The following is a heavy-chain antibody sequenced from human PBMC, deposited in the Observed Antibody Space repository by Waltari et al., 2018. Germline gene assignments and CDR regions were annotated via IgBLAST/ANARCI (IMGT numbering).Heavy chain of an antibody. CDR3: ATARDEFTASIFFDH. Sequence: DVRLLESGGGLVRPGGSLRLSWSASGLTVSSPHMSWVRQAPGQGLEWVSVIYPAGSTYHADSVLGRFTISRDVSQNTLYLQMNNLRPEDTAVYYCATARDEFTASIFFDHWGQGALVSVSS. J-gene: IGHJ4*02. D-gene: IGHD3-3*01. V-gene: IGHV3-66*02. CDR1: GLTVSSPH. CDR2: IYPAGST.